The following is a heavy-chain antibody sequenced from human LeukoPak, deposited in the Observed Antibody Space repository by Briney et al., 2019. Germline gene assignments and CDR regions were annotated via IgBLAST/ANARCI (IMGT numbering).Heavy chain of an antibody. Sequence: GGSLRLSCAASGFTFSSYAMHWVRQAPGKGLEWVAVISYDGSNKYYADSVKGRFTISRDNSKNTLYLQMNSLRAEDTAVYYCARGAVAVPFDYWGQGTLVTVSS. CDR2: ISYDGSNK. CDR3: ARGAVAVPFDY. CDR1: GFTFSSYA. V-gene: IGHV3-30-3*01. D-gene: IGHD6-19*01. J-gene: IGHJ4*02.